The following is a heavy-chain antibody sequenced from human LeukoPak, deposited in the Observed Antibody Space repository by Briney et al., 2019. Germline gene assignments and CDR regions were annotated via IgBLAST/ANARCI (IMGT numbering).Heavy chain of an antibody. J-gene: IGHJ5*02. CDR2: IGNTET. CDR1: GFPFETNA. Sequence: GGSLRLSCATSGFPFETNAMSWVRQAPGKGLEWVATIGNTETFYADSVTGRFTISRDNSKNSLYLQMNSLRVEDSALYYCARGYGSSWLHSWGPGTLVTVSS. D-gene: IGHD6-13*01. CDR3: ARGYGSSWLHS. V-gene: IGHV3-69-1*01.